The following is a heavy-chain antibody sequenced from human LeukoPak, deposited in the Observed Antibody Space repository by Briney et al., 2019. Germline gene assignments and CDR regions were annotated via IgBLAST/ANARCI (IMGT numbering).Heavy chain of an antibody. D-gene: IGHD6-13*01. J-gene: IGHJ5*02. CDR2: ISAYNGNT. CDR1: GYTFTSYG. V-gene: IGHV1-18*01. Sequence: ASVKVSCKASGYTFTSYGISWVRQAPGQGLEWMGWISAYNGNTNYAQKLQGRVTMTTDTSTSTAYMELRSLRSDDTAVYYCARDWIAAAGTLHWFDPWGQGTLVTVSS. CDR3: ARDWIAAAGTLHWFDP.